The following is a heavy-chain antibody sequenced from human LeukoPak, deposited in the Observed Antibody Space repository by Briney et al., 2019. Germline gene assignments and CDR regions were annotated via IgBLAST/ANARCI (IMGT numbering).Heavy chain of an antibody. CDR2: IYYSGST. Sequence: PSETLSLTCTVSGGSITSSSYYWGWIRQPPGKGLEWIGSIYYSGSTYYNPSLKSRVTISVDTSKNQFSLKLSSVTGADTAVYYCARHPTARVIYGFDPWGQGTLVTVSS. CDR3: ARHPTARVIYGFDP. D-gene: IGHD5-18*01. V-gene: IGHV4-39*01. J-gene: IGHJ5*02. CDR1: GGSITSSSYY.